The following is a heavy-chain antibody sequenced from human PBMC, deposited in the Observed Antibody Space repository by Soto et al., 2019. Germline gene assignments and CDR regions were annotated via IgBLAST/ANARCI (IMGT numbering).Heavy chain of an antibody. CDR2: ISSSSSYI. V-gene: IGHV3-21*02. J-gene: IGHJ4*02. Sequence: VQLVESGGGVVQPGRSLRLSCAASGFTFSSYSMNWVRQAPGKGLEWVSSISSSSSYIYYADSVKGRFTISRDNAKNSLYLQMNSLRAEDTAVYYCARTEGDYVLLGLQFFDYWGQGTLVTVSS. CDR1: GFTFSSYS. D-gene: IGHD4-17*01. CDR3: ARTEGDYVLLGLQFFDY.